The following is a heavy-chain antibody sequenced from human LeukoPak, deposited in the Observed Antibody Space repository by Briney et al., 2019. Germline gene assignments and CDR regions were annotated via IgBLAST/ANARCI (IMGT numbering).Heavy chain of an antibody. Sequence: GGSLRLSCAASGLTFSTYWMHWFRQAPGKGLEWVSYISSSGSTIYYADSVKGRFTISRDNAKNSLYLQMNSLRAEDTAVYYCARAPGYCSSTSCYAGYYMDVWGKGTTVTISS. CDR2: ISSSGSTI. CDR1: GLTFSTYW. CDR3: ARAPGYCSSTSCYAGYYMDV. V-gene: IGHV3-48*04. J-gene: IGHJ6*03. D-gene: IGHD2-2*01.